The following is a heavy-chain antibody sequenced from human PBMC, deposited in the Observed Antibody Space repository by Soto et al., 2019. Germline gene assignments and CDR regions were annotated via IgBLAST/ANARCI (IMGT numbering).Heavy chain of an antibody. D-gene: IGHD6-19*01. CDR1: GGSIRSGGYY. CDR3: ARDRANIAVAATPYYYYGMDV. Sequence: LSLTCTVSGGSIRSGGYYWSWIRQHPGKGLEWIGYIYYSGSTYYNPSLKSRVTISVDTSKNQFSLKLSSVTAADTAVYYCARDRANIAVAATPYYYYGMDVWGQGTTVTVSS. V-gene: IGHV4-31*03. CDR2: IYYSGST. J-gene: IGHJ6*02.